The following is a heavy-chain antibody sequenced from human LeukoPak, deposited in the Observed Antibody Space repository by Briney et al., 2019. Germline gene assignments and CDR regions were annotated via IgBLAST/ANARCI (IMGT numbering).Heavy chain of an antibody. J-gene: IGHJ4*02. CDR1: GGSISSGDYY. CDR3: AAWSGYYREYYFDY. V-gene: IGHV4-30-4*01. CDR2: IHYSGST. D-gene: IGHD3-3*01. Sequence: SETLSLTCTVSGGSISSGDYYWSWIRQPPGEGLEWIGYIHYSGSTYYNPSLKSRVTISVDTSKNQSSLKLSSVTAADTAVYYCAAWSGYYREYYFDYWGQGTLVTVSS.